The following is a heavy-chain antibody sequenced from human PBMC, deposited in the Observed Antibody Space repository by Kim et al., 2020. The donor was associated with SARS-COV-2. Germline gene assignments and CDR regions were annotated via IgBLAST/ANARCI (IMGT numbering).Heavy chain of an antibody. J-gene: IGHJ4*02. D-gene: IGHD5-12*01. CDR1: AFTFSSYA. CDR3: AKDDKVADPDYFDY. Sequence: GGSLRLSCAASAFTFSSYAMSWVRQAPGKGLGWVSTISGSGGSTYYPDSVKGRFTISRDNSKNTVYLQMHSLRAEDTAVYYCAKDDKVADPDYFDYWGQGTLVTVSS. CDR2: ISGSGGST. V-gene: IGHV3-23*01.